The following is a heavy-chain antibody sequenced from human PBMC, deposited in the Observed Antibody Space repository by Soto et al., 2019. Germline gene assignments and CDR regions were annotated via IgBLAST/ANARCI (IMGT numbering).Heavy chain of an antibody. CDR1: GFTFSNAW. J-gene: IGHJ5*02. Sequence: EVQLVESGGGLVKPGGSLRLSCAASGFTFSNAWMNWVRQAPGKGLEWVGRIKSKTDGGTTDYAAPVKGRITISRDDSKNTLYLQMNSLKTEDTAVYYCTTDPDDSSHPNWFDPWGQGTLVTVSS. V-gene: IGHV3-15*07. CDR2: IKSKTDGGTT. CDR3: TTDPDDSSHPNWFDP. D-gene: IGHD4-4*01.